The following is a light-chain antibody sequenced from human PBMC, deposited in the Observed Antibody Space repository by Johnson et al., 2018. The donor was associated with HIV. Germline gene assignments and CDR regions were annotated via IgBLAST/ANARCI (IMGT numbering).Light chain of an antibody. CDR2: ENN. CDR3: GTWDTSLSAGGV. J-gene: IGLJ1*01. Sequence: QSVLTQPPSVSAAPGQKVTISCSGSSSNIGKNYVSWYQQLPGTAPKVLIYENNERPSGIPDRFSGSKSGTSATLGITGLQTGDEADYYCGTWDTSLSAGGVFGTGTKVTVL. V-gene: IGLV1-51*02. CDR1: SSNIGKNY.